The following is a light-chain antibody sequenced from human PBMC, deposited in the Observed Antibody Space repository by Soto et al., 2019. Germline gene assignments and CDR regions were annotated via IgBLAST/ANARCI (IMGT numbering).Light chain of an antibody. Sequence: DIPMTQSPSTLSASVGDRVTITCRASQSISMWLAWYQQKPGKAPKLLIHDASSLESGVPSRFRGSGFGTEFTLTISSLQPDDLATYYCQQYSTYSGTFGQGTKVEIK. CDR1: QSISMW. V-gene: IGKV1-5*01. CDR2: DAS. J-gene: IGKJ1*01. CDR3: QQYSTYSGT.